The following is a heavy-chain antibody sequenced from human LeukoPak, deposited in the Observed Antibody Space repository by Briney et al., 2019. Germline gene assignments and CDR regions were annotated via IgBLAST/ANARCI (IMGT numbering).Heavy chain of an antibody. CDR3: AKGVYSSSRDDAFGI. V-gene: IGHV3-9*01. J-gene: IGHJ3*02. CDR1: GFTFDDYA. CDR2: ISWDSVNI. D-gene: IGHD6-13*01. Sequence: PGGSLRLSCAAFGFTFDDYAMHWVRQAPGKGLEWVSGISWDSVNIAYSDSVKGRFTISKNNAKNSLYLQMNSLRAEDTALYYCAKGVYSSSRDDAFGIWGQGTMVTVSS.